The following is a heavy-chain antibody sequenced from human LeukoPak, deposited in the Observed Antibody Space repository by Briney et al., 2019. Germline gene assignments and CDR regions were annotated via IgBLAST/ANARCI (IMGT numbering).Heavy chain of an antibody. Sequence: SQTLSLTCAISGDSFSSNSAAWNWIRQSPSRGLEWLGKTYYRSKWYNDYAVSVKSRITINPDTSKNQFSLQLNSVTPEDTAVYYCASGRITIFGEAYYYYGMDVWGQGTTVTVSS. D-gene: IGHD3-3*01. CDR1: GDSFSSNSAA. CDR3: ASGRITIFGEAYYYYGMDV. J-gene: IGHJ6*02. CDR2: TYYRSKWYN. V-gene: IGHV6-1*01.